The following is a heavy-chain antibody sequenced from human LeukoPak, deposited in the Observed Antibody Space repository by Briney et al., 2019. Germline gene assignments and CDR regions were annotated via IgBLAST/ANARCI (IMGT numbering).Heavy chain of an antibody. D-gene: IGHD3-10*01. CDR2: IWDDGNNK. Sequence: RPGGSLRLSCAASGFSFSNHGMHWVRQAPGKRLEWVAVIWDDGNNKRYANSVNGRFTISRDNSENTLYLQMNGLTAEDTAMYYCARDSYQDYYGRFDPWGQGTLVIVSS. J-gene: IGHJ5*02. V-gene: IGHV3-33*01. CDR1: GFSFSNHG. CDR3: ARDSYQDYYGRFDP.